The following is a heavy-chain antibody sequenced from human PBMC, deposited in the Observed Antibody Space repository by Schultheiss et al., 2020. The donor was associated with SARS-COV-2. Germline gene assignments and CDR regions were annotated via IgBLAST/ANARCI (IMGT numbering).Heavy chain of an antibody. V-gene: IGHV3-23*01. CDR3: ARELGEIPDYFDY. CDR2: ISWNSGSI. D-gene: IGHD1-26*01. Sequence: GGSLRLSCAASGFTFSNAWMSWVRQAPGKGLEWVSGISWNSGSIGYADSVKGRFTISRDNSKKTLYLQMNSLRAEDTAVYYCARELGEIPDYFDYWGQGTLVTVSS. CDR1: GFTFSNAW. J-gene: IGHJ4*02.